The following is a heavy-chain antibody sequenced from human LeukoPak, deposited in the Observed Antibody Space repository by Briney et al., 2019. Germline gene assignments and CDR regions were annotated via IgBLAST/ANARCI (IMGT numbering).Heavy chain of an antibody. V-gene: IGHV3-23*01. CDR1: GFTFSSYA. Sequence: GGSLRLSCAASGFTFSSYAMTWVRQAPGKGLEWMAAVSYDITRTFYADSVKGRFAICRDNSRNKLFLQMNSLRADDTAVYYCARPGCGGNCYYRMDVWGKGTTVTVSS. CDR2: VSYDITRT. J-gene: IGHJ6*04. CDR3: ARPGCGGNCYYRMDV. D-gene: IGHD2-21*01.